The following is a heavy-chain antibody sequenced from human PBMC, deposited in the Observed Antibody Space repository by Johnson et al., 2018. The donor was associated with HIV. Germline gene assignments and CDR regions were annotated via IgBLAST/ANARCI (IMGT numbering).Heavy chain of an antibody. D-gene: IGHD3-3*01. CDR2: LYSSGKT. V-gene: IGHV3-66*02. J-gene: IGHJ3*02. CDR1: GFSVSYNY. CDR3: AKGDYDFWSGYYFGAFDI. Sequence: VQLVESGGGLVQPGGSLRRSCAASGFSVSYNYMNWVRQAPGKGLELVSLLYSSGKTYYADSVKGRFPISRDNAKNSLYLQMNSLRAEDTALYYCAKGDYDFWSGYYFGAFDIWGQGTMVTVSS.